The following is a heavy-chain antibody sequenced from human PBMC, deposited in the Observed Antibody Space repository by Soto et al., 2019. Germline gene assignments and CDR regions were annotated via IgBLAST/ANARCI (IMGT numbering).Heavy chain of an antibody. CDR1: GFTFGDYA. J-gene: IGHJ4*02. D-gene: IGHD3-22*01. Sequence: PGGSLRLSCTASGFTFGDYAMSWFRQAPGKGLEWVCFIRSKAYGGTTEYAASVKGRFTISRDDSKSIAYLQMNSLKTEDTAVYYCTRVRGSSGPGDFDYWGQGTLVTVSS. CDR2: IRSKAYGGTT. V-gene: IGHV3-49*03. CDR3: TRVRGSSGPGDFDY.